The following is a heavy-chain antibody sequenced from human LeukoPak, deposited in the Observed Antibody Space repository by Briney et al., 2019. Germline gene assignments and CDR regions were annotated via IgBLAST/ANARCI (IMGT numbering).Heavy chain of an antibody. CDR1: GFTFSNAW. CDR3: TTEYYDFWSIPFDP. D-gene: IGHD3-3*01. Sequence: GGSLRLSCAASGFTFSNAWMSWVRQAPGKGLEWVGRIKSKGDGGTIDYAAPVKGRFITSRDDSKNTLYLQMNSLRTEDTAVYYCTTEYYDFWSIPFDPWGQGTLVTVSS. CDR2: IKSKGDGGTI. J-gene: IGHJ5*02. V-gene: IGHV3-15*01.